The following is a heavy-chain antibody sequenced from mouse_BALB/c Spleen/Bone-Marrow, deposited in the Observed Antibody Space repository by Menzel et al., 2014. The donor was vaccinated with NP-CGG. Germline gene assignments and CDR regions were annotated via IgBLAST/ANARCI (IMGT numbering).Heavy chain of an antibody. CDR1: GFSLTNYC. V-gene: IGHV2-9*02. J-gene: IGHJ3*01. D-gene: IGHD1-2*01. CDR2: IWAGGST. Sequence: QVQLKQSGPGLVAPSQSLSITCTVSGFSLTNYCVHWVRQPPGKGLEWLGAIWAGGSTNYKSALMSRLSISKDNSKSQVFLKMNSLQTDDTAMYYRARDGATATLAYWGQGTLVTVSA. CDR3: ARDGATATLAY.